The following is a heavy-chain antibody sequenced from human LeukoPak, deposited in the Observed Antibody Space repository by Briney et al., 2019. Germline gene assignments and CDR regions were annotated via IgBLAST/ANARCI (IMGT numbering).Heavy chain of an antibody. CDR2: INPNSGGT. V-gene: IGHV1-2*02. CDR3: ARDRSRITMVRGVISY. J-gene: IGHJ4*02. Sequence: HVASVKVSCKASGYTFTGYYMHWVRQAPGQGLEWMGWINPNSGGTNYAQKFQGRVTMKRDTSISTAYMELSRLRSDDTAVYYCARDRSRITMVRGVISYWGQGTLVTVSS. CDR1: GYTFTGYY. D-gene: IGHD3-10*01.